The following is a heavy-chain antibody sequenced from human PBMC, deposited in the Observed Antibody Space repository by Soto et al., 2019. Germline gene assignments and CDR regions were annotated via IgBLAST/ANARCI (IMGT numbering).Heavy chain of an antibody. CDR2: ISYDGSNK. J-gene: IGHJ4*02. V-gene: IGHV3-30-3*01. D-gene: IGHD7-27*01. CDR3: ARDLGFFDY. Sequence: SGGSLRPSCAASGFTFSSYAMHWVRQAPGKGLEWVAVISYDGSNKYYAGSVKGRFTISRDNSKNTLYLQMNSLRAEDTAVYYCARDLGFFDYWGQGTLVTVSS. CDR1: GFTFSSYA.